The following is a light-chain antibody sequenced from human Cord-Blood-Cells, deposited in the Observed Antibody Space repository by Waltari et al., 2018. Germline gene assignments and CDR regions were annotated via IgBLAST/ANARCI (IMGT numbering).Light chain of an antibody. V-gene: IGLV2-14*01. CDR1: RSDVGRYNY. J-gene: IGLJ1*01. Sequence: QSALTQPASVSGSPGPSITISCTGTRSDVGRYNYISWYQQHPGKAPKLMIYDVSNRPSGVSNRFSGSKSGNTASLTISWLQAEDEADYYCSSYTSSSTYVFGTGTKVTVL. CDR3: SSYTSSSTYV. CDR2: DVS.